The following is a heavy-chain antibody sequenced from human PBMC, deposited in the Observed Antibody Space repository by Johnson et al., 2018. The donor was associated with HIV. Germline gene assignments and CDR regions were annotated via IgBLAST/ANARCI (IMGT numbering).Heavy chain of an antibody. CDR3: AKHSSSWYDDAFDI. CDR2: LSYDGSNK. V-gene: IGHV3-30*18. J-gene: IGHJ3*02. CDR1: GFTFSSYG. Sequence: QVQLVESGGGVVQPGRSLRLSCAASGFTFSSYGMHWVRQAPGKGLEWVAVLSYDGSNKYYADSVTGRFPISRDKSKNTLDLQMNSLRAEDTAVYYCAKHSSSWYDDAFDIWGQGTMVTVSS. D-gene: IGHD6-13*01.